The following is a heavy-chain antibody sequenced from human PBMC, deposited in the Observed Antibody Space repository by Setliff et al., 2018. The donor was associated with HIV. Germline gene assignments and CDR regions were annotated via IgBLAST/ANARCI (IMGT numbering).Heavy chain of an antibody. V-gene: IGHV7-4-1*02. CDR3: ARALYGEYGGDLNWLDP. CDR1: GYTFSSFA. D-gene: IGHD4-17*01. Sequence: GASVKVSCKASGYTFSSFAMSWVRQAPGQGLQWMGWINTQTGSPTYAQAFTGRFVFSVDSTVTTAYLQISGLKADDTAVYYCARALYGEYGGDLNWLDPWGQGTLVTVSS. J-gene: IGHJ5*02. CDR2: INTQTGSP.